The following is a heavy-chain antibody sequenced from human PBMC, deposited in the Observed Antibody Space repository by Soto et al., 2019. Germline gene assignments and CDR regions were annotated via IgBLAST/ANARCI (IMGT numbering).Heavy chain of an antibody. CDR1: GFTFSTYW. CDR2: ISGSGGST. V-gene: IGHV3-23*01. Sequence: PGGSLRLSCAASGFTFSTYWMHWVRQAPGKGLVWVSAISGSGGSTYYADSVKGRFTISRDNSKNTLYLQMNSLRAEDTAVYYCAKENGYYYYYYGMDVWGQGTTVTVSS. J-gene: IGHJ6*02. D-gene: IGHD2-8*01. CDR3: AKENGYYYYYYGMDV.